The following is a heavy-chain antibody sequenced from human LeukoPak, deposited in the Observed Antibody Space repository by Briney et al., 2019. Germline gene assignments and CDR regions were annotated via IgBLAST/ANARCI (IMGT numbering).Heavy chain of an antibody. J-gene: IGHJ5*02. Sequence: GDSVKVSCKASGGTFSIYAISWVRQAPGQGREWMGGIIPIFGTVNYAQKFQGRVTITDDKSTSTAYMELSSVRYEDTAVYSCARASSDCSSTRCYVLYNWFDPWGQGTLVTVSS. D-gene: IGHD2-2*01. CDR3: ARASSDCSSTRCYVLYNWFDP. CDR1: GGTFSIYA. CDR2: IIPIFGTV. V-gene: IGHV1-69*06.